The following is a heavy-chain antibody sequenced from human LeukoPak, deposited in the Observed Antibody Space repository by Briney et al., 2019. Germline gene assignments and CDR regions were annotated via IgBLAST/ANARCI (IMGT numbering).Heavy chain of an antibody. Sequence: GRSLRLSCTASGFTFTSHWMGSVRLDAGNWLGSLAFMKGEVSCAKRADSVKGRFTISRDHAKNTLNLQMNSLRVEDTAVYYCARDRVYGSGSSDYWGQGNLVTVSS. CDR3: ARDRVYGSGSSDY. V-gene: IGHV3-74*03. CDR2: MKGEVSCA. CDR1: GFTFTSHW. D-gene: IGHD3-10*01. J-gene: IGHJ4*02.